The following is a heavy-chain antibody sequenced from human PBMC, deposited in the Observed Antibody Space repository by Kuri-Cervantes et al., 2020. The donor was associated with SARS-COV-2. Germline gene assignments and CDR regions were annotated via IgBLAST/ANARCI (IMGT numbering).Heavy chain of an antibody. D-gene: IGHD3-9*01. V-gene: IGHV4-39*07. CDR2: IYYSGST. CDR1: GGSFSSYY. Sequence: SQTLSLTCAVYGGSFSSYYWGWIRQPPGKGLEWIGSIYYSGSTCYNPSLKSRVTISVDTSKNQFSLKLSSVTAADTAVYYSARLPVLRYFDWLYYYYGMDVWGQGTTVTVSS. J-gene: IGHJ6*02. CDR3: ARLPVLRYFDWLYYYYGMDV.